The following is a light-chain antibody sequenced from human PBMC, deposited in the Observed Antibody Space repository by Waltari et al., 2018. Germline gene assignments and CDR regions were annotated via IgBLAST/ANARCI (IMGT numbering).Light chain of an antibody. CDR1: QSISRF. Sequence: ETMLTQSPGTRSSSPSERATLSCRASQSISRFLAWYQQKPGPAPRLLIYDASTRATGIPDRFSGSGSGTDFSLTISRLEPEDIAVYYCQKYGSLPATFGQGTKVEIK. CDR2: DAS. V-gene: IGKV3-20*01. J-gene: IGKJ1*01. CDR3: QKYGSLPAT.